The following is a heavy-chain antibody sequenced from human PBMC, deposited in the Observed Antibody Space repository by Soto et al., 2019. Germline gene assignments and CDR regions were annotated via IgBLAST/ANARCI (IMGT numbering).Heavy chain of an antibody. CDR2: MNPNSGNT. Sequence: QVQLVQSGAEVKKPGASVKVSCNASGYTFTSYDIYWVRQATGPGPELVGWMNPNSGNTAYAQKFQGRVTMPRNTYISTAYMERSSLRSEDTAVYYCAIRDEYCSSTSSYTVHYCYYFGTEVWGQGNTVPVSS. CDR1: GYTFTSYD. CDR3: AIRDEYCSSTSSYTVHYCYYFGTEV. J-gene: IGHJ6*02. D-gene: IGHD2-2*02. V-gene: IGHV1-8*01.